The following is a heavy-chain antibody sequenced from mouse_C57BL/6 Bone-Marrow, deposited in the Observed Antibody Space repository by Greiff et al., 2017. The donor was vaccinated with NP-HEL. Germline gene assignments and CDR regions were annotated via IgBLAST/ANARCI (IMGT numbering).Heavy chain of an antibody. V-gene: IGHV1-19*01. J-gene: IGHJ2*01. D-gene: IGHD2-3*01. CDR3: ASIYDGYL. Sequence: VQLKQSGPVLVKPGASVKMSCKASGYTFTDYYMNWVQQSHGKSLEWIGVINPYSGGTSYIQKFKGKATLTVDKSSSTAYMELNSLTSEDSAVYYCASIYDGYLWGQGTTLTVSS. CDR2: INPYSGGT. CDR1: GYTFTDYY.